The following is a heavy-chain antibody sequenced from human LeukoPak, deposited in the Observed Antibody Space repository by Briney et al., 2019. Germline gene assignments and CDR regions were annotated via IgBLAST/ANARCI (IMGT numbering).Heavy chain of an antibody. D-gene: IGHD3-22*01. J-gene: IGHJ4*02. V-gene: IGHV4-59*02. CDR3: ARVGDSSGYYGYYFDY. CDR1: GGSVSSNY. CDR2: IYYSGST. Sequence: SETLSLTCTVSGGSVSSNYWSWIRQPPGMGLEWIGYIYYSGSTHYNPSPQSRVTISLDTSRNQFSLKLSSVTAADTAVYYCARVGDSSGYYGYYFDYWGQGTLVTVSS.